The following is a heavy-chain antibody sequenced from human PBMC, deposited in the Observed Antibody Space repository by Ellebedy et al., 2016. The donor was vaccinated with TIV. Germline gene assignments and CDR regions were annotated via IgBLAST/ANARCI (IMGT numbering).Heavy chain of an antibody. CDR2: ITGSSSYM. D-gene: IGHD6-13*01. V-gene: IGHV3-21*01. CDR1: GFTFSNYS. Sequence: PGGSLRLSCAGAGFTFSNYSMNWVRKAPGKGLEWVASITGSSSYMFYSDSVNGRFTISRDNAKNSLYLQMNSLRAEDTAVYYCSRGIAAVMYWGQGTLVTVSS. J-gene: IGHJ4*02. CDR3: SRGIAAVMY.